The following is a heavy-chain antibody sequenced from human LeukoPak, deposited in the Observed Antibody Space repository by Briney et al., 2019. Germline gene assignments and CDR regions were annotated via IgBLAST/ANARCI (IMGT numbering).Heavy chain of an antibody. CDR2: IYHTGSA. V-gene: IGHV4-38-2*02. Sequence: SETLSLTCTVSGYSISSGYYWGWIRQPPGKGLEWIANIYHTGSAHYNPSLKSRVTISVDTSTNQFSLKLSSVTAADTAVYCCARYCTSTTCILRGFDYWGQGTLVTVSS. J-gene: IGHJ4*02. D-gene: IGHD2-2*01. CDR3: ARYCTSTTCILRGFDY. CDR1: GYSISSGYY.